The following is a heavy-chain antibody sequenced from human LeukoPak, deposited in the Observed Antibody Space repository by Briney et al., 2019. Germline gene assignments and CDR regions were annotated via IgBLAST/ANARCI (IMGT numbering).Heavy chain of an antibody. CDR1: GFTFSSYA. V-gene: IGHV3-23*01. J-gene: IGHJ4*02. CDR3: AKKIFQGWGFYFDY. D-gene: IGHD2-21*01. Sequence: GGSLRLSCAASGFTFSSYAMSWVRQAPGKGLEWVSAISDSGSSTYYADSVKGRFTISRDNSKNTLHLQMNSLRAEDTAIYHCAKKIFQGWGFYFDYWGQGTLVTVSS. CDR2: ISDSGSST.